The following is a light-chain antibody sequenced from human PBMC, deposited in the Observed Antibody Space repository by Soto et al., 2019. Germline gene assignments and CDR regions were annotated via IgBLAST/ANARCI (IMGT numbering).Light chain of an antibody. J-gene: IGLJ1*01. V-gene: IGLV2-14*01. CDR3: SSYASGGTYV. CDR2: DVT. Sequence: QFVRTNPASVSGAPGQSIAFSCLGTSSDVGGYNSVSWYQQHPGKAPKLMIYDVTNRPSGVSNRFSGSKSGNTASLTISGLQAEDEADYYCSSYASGGTYVFGTGTKVTVL. CDR1: SSDVGGYNS.